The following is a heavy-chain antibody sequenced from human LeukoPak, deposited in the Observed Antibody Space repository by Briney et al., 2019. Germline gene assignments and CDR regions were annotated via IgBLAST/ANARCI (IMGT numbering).Heavy chain of an antibody. D-gene: IGHD1-26*01. J-gene: IGHJ4*02. CDR1: GFTFSSYG. Sequence: GGSLRLSCAASGFTFSSYGMHWVRQAPGKGLEWVAVISYDGSNKYYADSVKGRFTISRDNSKNTLYLQMNSLRAEDTAVYYCAKDPLRSGSTGGYFDYWGQGTLVTVSS. CDR3: AKDPLRSGSTGGYFDY. CDR2: ISYDGSNK. V-gene: IGHV3-30*18.